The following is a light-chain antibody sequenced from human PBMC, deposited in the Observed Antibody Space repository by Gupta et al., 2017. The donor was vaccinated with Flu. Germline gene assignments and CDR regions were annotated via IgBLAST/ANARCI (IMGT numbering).Light chain of an antibody. Sequence: PSTLSASVGDRVTITGRASQSIRDWLAWYQQKPGKAPNLLIYKASTLQSGVTSRFSGSGSGTEFTLTISSLQPDDFATYFCQQDYTYTETFGQGTKME. J-gene: IGKJ2*01. CDR3: QQDYTYTET. V-gene: IGKV1-5*03. CDR1: QSIRDW. CDR2: KAS.